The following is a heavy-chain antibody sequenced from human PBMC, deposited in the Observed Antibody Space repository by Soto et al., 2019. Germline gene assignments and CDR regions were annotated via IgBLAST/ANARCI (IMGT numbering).Heavy chain of an antibody. V-gene: IGHV4-34*01. D-gene: IGHD1-26*01. CDR2: INHSYST. J-gene: IGHJ4*02. CDR3: ERMSGCYYLSPYFDY. CDR1: GGSFSGYY. Sequence: SETLSLTCAVSGGSFSGYYWSWIRHPPGKGLEWFGEINHSYSTNYNQSLKMRVTISVDTAKNQFSLKLSSVSAAATAVYVCERMSGCYYLSPYFDYWGQETLVTVSS.